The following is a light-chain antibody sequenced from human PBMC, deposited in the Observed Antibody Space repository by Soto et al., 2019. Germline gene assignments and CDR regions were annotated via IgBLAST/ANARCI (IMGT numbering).Light chain of an antibody. CDR2: GAS. Sequence: EIVLTQSPGTLSLSPGERATLSCRASQSVSSNVLAWYQQKLGQAPRLLIYGASSRATGIPDRFSGSGSGTDFTLTISRLEPEDFAVYYCQQYGSSPVAFGRGTKVDVK. CDR3: QQYGSSPVA. V-gene: IGKV3-20*01. J-gene: IGKJ1*01. CDR1: QSVSSNV.